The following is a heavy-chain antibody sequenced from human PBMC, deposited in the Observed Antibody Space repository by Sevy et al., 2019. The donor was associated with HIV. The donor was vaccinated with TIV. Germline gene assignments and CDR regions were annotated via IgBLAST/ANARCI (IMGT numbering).Heavy chain of an antibody. CDR1: GFTFSSYA. CDR3: ARDGGGRGYYDSSGYYYYFDY. Sequence: GGSLRLSCAASGFTFSSYAMHWVRQAPGKGLEWVAVISYDGSNKYYADSVKGRFTISRDNSKNTLYLQMNSLRAEDTAVYYGARDGGGRGYYDSSGYYYYFDYWGQGTLVTVSS. D-gene: IGHD3-22*01. J-gene: IGHJ4*02. V-gene: IGHV3-30-3*01. CDR2: ISYDGSNK.